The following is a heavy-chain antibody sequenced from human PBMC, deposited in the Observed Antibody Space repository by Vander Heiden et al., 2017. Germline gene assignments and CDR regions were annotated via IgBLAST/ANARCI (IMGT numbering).Heavy chain of an antibody. CDR3: AKDKAYSGSYPTFDY. CDR2: ISWNSGSI. Sequence: EVQLVESGGGLVQPGRSLRLSCAASGFTFDDYAMHWVRQATGKGLEWVSGISWNSGSIGYADSVKGRFTISRDNAKNSLYLQMNSLRAEDTALYYCAKDKAYSGSYPTFDYWGQGTLVTVSS. CDR1: GFTFDDYA. J-gene: IGHJ4*02. V-gene: IGHV3-9*01. D-gene: IGHD1-26*01.